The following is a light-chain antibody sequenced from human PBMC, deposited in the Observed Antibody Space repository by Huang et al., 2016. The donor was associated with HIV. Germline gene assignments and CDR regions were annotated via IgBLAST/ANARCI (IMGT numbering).Light chain of an antibody. V-gene: IGKV3-15*01. CDR3: QQYDNWPLT. CDR1: HSVSSN. CDR2: GAS. Sequence: ERVMTQSPATLSVAPGERVTLSCRTSHSVSSNLAWYQQKPGQAPRRLIHGASTRATGIPARFSGSGSGTEFTLAISSLQSEDSGVYFCQQYDNWPLTFGQGTLLEIK. J-gene: IGKJ5*01.